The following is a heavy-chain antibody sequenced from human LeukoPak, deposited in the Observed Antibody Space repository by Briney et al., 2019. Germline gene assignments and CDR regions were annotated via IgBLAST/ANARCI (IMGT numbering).Heavy chain of an antibody. J-gene: IGHJ4*02. CDR2: IYYSGST. CDR1: GGSISSYY. V-gene: IGHV4-59*08. D-gene: IGHD2-15*01. Sequence: SETLSLTCTVSGGSISSYYWSWIRQPPGKGLEWIGYIYYSGSTNYNPSLKSRVTISVDTSKNQFSLKLSSVTAADTAVYYCARLERYCSGGSCYTGLDYWGQGTLVTVSS. CDR3: ARLERYCSGGSCYTGLDY.